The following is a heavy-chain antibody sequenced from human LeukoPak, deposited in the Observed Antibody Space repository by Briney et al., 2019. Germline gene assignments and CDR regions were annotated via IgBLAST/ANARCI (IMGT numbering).Heavy chain of an antibody. CDR1: GYTFTRYG. CDR2: ISAYNGNT. J-gene: IGHJ4*02. V-gene: IGHV1-18*01. Sequence: ASVKVSFMSSGYTFTRYGIRWVRQAPGQGLEWMGWISAYNGNTNYAQKLQGRVTMTTDTSTSTAYMELRSLRSDDTAVYYCVSSETTVTTGGMLHYWGQGTLVTVSS. D-gene: IGHD4-17*01. CDR3: VSSETTVTTGGMLHY.